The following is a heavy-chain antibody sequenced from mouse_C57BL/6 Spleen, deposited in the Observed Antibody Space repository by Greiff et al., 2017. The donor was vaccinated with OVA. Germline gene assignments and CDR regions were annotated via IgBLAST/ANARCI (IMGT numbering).Heavy chain of an antibody. V-gene: IGHV1-80*01. CDR1: GYAFSSYW. Sequence: VQRVESGAELVKPGASVKISCKASGYAFSSYWMNWVKQRPGKGLEWIGQIYPGDGDTNYNGKFKGKATLTADKSSSTAYMQLSSLTSEDSAVYFCARRPLITTVVGDYWGQGTTLTVSS. D-gene: IGHD1-1*01. CDR2: IYPGDGDT. CDR3: ARRPLITTVVGDY. J-gene: IGHJ2*01.